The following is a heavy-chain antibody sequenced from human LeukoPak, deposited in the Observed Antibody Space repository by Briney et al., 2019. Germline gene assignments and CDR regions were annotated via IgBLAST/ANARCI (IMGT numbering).Heavy chain of an antibody. V-gene: IGHV4-31*03. J-gene: IGHJ3*02. CDR1: GGSISSGGYY. D-gene: IGHD3-9*01. CDR2: IYYSGST. CDR3: ARGLRYFDWLDAFDI. Sequence: SETLSLTCTVSGGSISSGGYYWSWIRQHPGKGLEWIGYIYYSGSTYYNPSLKSRVTISVDTSKNQFSLKLSSVTAADTAVYYCARGLRYFDWLDAFDIWGQGTMVTVSS.